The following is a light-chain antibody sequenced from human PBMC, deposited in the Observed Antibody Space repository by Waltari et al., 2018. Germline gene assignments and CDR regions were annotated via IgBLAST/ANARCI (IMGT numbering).Light chain of an antibody. CDR2: EDT. J-gene: IGLJ7*01. CDR3: GTWDSSLSGAV. Sequence: QSVLTQPPSVSAAPGQRVTISCSGGRSNIGNNYVSWYRQFPGTAPKLLIYEDTERPSGIAGRFSGSKSGTSATLDFTGLQAGDEADYYCGTWDSSLSGAVFGGGTHLTVL. CDR1: RSNIGNNY. V-gene: IGLV1-51*02.